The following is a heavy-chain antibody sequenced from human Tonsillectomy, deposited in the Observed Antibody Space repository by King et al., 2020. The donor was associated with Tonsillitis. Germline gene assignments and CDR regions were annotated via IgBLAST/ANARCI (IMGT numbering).Heavy chain of an antibody. Sequence: VQLVESGGGLVQPGGSLRLSCAASGFTFSSYSMNWVRQAPGKGLEWVSYISSSSSTIYYADSVKGRFTISRDNAKNSLYLQKNSLRDEDTAVYYCARGRTRGVVPAASVREYNWFDPWGQGTLVTVSS. V-gene: IGHV3-48*02. J-gene: IGHJ5*02. CDR3: ARGRTRGVVPAASVREYNWFDP. D-gene: IGHD2-2*01. CDR2: ISSSSSTI. CDR1: GFTFSSYS.